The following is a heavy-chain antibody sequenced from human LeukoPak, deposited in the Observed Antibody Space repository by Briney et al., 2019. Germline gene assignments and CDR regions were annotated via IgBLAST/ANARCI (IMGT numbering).Heavy chain of an antibody. D-gene: IGHD3-22*01. Sequence: GGSLRLSCAASGFTFSSYWVHWVRQAPGKGLVWVSRINSDGSNTGYADSVKGRFTISRDNAKNSLYLQMNSLRAEDTAVYYCARVGGDSRGYYFFDQWGQGTLVTVSS. CDR3: ARVGGDSRGYYFFDQ. V-gene: IGHV3-74*01. CDR1: GFTFSSYW. CDR2: INSDGSNT. J-gene: IGHJ4*02.